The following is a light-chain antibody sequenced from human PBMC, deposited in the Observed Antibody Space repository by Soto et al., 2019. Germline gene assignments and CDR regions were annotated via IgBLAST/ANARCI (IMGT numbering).Light chain of an antibody. V-gene: IGLV4-60*03. CDR3: ATWDDSLPAV. J-gene: IGLJ2*01. CDR1: SGHSSYI. Sequence: QSVLTQSSSASASLGSSVKVTCTLSSGHSSYIIAWHQQQPGKAPRYLMKVEGSGSYNKGSGVPDRFSGSSSGADRYLTISNLQSEDEADYYCATWDDSLPAVFGGGTKLTVL. CDR2: VEGSGSY.